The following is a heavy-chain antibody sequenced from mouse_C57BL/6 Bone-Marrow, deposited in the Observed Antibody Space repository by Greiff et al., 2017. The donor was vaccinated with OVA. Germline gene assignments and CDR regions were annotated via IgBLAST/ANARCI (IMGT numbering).Heavy chain of an antibody. J-gene: IGHJ3*01. CDR2: IDPENGDT. D-gene: IGHD1-1*01. V-gene: IGHV14-4*01. CDR1: GFNIKDDY. CDR3: TTSTTVVDAWFAY. Sequence: VQPQQSGAELVRPGASVKLSCTASGFNIKDDYMHWVKQRPEQGLEWIGWIDPENGDTEYASKFQGKATITADTSSNTAYLQLSSLTSEDTAVYYCTTSTTVVDAWFAYWGQGTLVTVSA.